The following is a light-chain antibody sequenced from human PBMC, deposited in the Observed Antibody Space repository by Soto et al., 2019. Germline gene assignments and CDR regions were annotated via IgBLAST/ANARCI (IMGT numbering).Light chain of an antibody. CDR2: GAS. J-gene: IGKJ1*01. CDR1: QTISIF. V-gene: IGKV1-39*01. CDR3: QRSYGSPPWT. Sequence: DIQMTQSASSLSASVGDRVTITFRSSQTISIFLNWYQQKPGKAPKLLIYGASTLQGGVPSRFSGSGSGTDFTLTISRLQPEDFATYYCQRSYGSPPWTFGQGTKVDI.